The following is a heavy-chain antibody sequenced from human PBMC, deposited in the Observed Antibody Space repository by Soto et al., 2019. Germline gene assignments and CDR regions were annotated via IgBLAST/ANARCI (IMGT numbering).Heavy chain of an antibody. Sequence: EVQLVESGGDLVQPGGSLRLACAASGFTFSAYSMHWVRQAPGKGLEWVSYISSESITRYYADSVKGRFTVSRDNARNSLYLQMNSLRAEDTAFYYCANDPYYYASGNWGQGTLVTVSS. V-gene: IGHV3-48*04. CDR1: GFTFSAYS. CDR3: ANDPYYYASGN. J-gene: IGHJ4*02. CDR2: ISSESITR. D-gene: IGHD3-10*01.